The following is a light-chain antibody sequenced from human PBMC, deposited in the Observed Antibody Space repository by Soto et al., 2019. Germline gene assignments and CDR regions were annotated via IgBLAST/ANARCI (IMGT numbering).Light chain of an antibody. Sequence: IVLTQSPATLYLSPGERATLSCRASQSVSSCLAWYQQKPGQAPRLLIYDASSRVAGIPARFRGSGSGTDFTLTISSLEPEDFAVYYCQQRLMTFGQGTKVEIK. V-gene: IGKV3-11*01. CDR2: DAS. J-gene: IGKJ1*01. CDR1: QSVSSC. CDR3: QQRLMT.